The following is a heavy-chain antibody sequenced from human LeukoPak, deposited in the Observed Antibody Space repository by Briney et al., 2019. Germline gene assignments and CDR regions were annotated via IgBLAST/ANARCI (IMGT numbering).Heavy chain of an antibody. D-gene: IGHD1-26*01. CDR1: GGSVSSSSYY. Sequence: SETLSLTCSVSGGSVSSSSYYWGWIRQPPGKGLEWIGSIYYSGGTYYNPSLKSRAIISVDTSKNQFSLKVSSVTAADTAVYYCARHSGSYYQPLDYWGQGTLVTVSS. CDR2: IYYSGGT. CDR3: ARHSGSYYQPLDY. V-gene: IGHV4-39*01. J-gene: IGHJ4*02.